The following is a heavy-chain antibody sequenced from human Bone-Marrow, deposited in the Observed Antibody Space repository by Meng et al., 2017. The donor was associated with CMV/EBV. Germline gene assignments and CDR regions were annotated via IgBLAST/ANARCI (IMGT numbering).Heavy chain of an antibody. Sequence: ASVKVSCKASGYVFSDYYVHYIRQAPGQGLEWMGWIKGSSGDTNLAQKFQGRVTMTRDRSINTAYMEMSWLRSDDTAVYYCARILSNTDYYGMDVWGRGTTVTVSS. CDR1: GYVFSDYY. D-gene: IGHD1/OR15-1a*01. CDR3: ARILSNTDYYGMDV. J-gene: IGHJ6*02. CDR2: IKGSSGDT. V-gene: IGHV1-2*02.